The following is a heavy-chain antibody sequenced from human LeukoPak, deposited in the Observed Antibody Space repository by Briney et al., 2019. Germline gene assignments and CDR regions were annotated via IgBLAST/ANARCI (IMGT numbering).Heavy chain of an antibody. Sequence: SETLSLTCTVSGGSISSYYWSWIRQPAGKGLEWIGRMYTSGSTNYNPSLKSRVTMSVDTSKNQFSLKLSSVTAADTAVYYCAREVVVVVAARGWFDPWGQGTLVTVSS. CDR2: MYTSGST. J-gene: IGHJ5*02. D-gene: IGHD2-15*01. CDR1: GGSISSYY. CDR3: AREVVVVVAARGWFDP. V-gene: IGHV4-4*07.